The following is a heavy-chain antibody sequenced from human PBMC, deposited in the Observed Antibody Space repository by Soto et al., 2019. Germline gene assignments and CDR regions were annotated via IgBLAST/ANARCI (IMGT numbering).Heavy chain of an antibody. V-gene: IGHV4-34*01. J-gene: IGHJ6*02. CDR2: ITHGGTS. CDR3: ARGRRKQQLVAYYHPFGLDV. D-gene: IGHD6-13*01. CDR1: GGSFNGHH. Sequence: QVQLQQWGAGLLKPSETLSLTCAVYGGSFNGHHWTWIRQTPGRGLEWIGEITHGGTSNSNPSLKSRVPISVDTSKSQFSLELNSVTAADTGVYYCARGRRKQQLVAYYHPFGLDVWGLGTTVMVSS.